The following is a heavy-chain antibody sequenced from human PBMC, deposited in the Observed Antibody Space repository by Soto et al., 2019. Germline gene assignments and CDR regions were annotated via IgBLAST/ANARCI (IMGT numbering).Heavy chain of an antibody. Sequence: ASVKVSCKASGGTFSSYTISWVRQAPGQGLEWMGWISAYNGNTNYAQKLQGRVTMTTDTSTCTAYMELRSLRSDDTAVYYCARDYPTTEYYYYYYGMDVWGQGTTVTVSS. CDR1: GGTFSSYT. D-gene: IGHD1-7*01. CDR2: ISAYNGNT. V-gene: IGHV1-18*01. J-gene: IGHJ6*02. CDR3: ARDYPTTEYYYYYYGMDV.